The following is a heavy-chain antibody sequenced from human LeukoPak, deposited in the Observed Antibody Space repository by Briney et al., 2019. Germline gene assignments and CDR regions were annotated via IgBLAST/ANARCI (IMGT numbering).Heavy chain of an antibody. V-gene: IGHV4-39*01. J-gene: IGHJ4*02. CDR1: GDSISSSNFY. D-gene: IGHD4-23*01. CDR3: ARAWRGYGGQFYFDC. Sequence: PSETLSLTCSVSGDSISSSNFYWAWIRQPPGRGLEWIGNIYYRGTTYYNPSLKSRVTISVDTSKNQFSLRLNSVTAADTTVYYCARAWRGYGGQFYFDCWGQGALVTVSS. CDR2: IYYRGTT.